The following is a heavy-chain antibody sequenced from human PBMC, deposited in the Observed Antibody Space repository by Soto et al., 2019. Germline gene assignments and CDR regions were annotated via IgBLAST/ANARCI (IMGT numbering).Heavy chain of an antibody. V-gene: IGHV4-59*08. CDR3: ARLIGYSSGRLFDY. CDR2: IYYSGST. D-gene: IGHD6-19*01. Sequence: SATVSLTCTVSGGSISSYYWSWIRQPPGKGLEWIGYIYYSGSTNYNPSLKSRVTISVDTSKNQFSLKLSSVTAADTDVYYCARLIGYSSGRLFDYWGQGTLVTVSS. CDR1: GGSISSYY. J-gene: IGHJ4*02.